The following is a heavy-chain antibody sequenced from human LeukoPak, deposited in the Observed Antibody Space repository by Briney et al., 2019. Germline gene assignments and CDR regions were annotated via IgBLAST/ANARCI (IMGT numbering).Heavy chain of an antibody. D-gene: IGHD1-14*01. V-gene: IGHV4-4*02. J-gene: IGHJ6*02. CDR1: GGSISSVNW. Sequence: TSGTLSLTCAVSGGSISSVNWWSWVRQPPGKGLEWIGESHHSGTTNYNPSLKSRVTISVDRSKNQFSLKLTSVTAADTAMYYCARHTGYGMDVWGQGTTVTVSS. CDR3: ARHTGYGMDV. CDR2: SHHSGTT.